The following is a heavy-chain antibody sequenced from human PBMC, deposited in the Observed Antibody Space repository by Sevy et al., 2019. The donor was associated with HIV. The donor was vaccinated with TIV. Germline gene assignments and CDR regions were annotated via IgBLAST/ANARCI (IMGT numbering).Heavy chain of an antibody. Sequence: GGSLRLSCAASGFTFTDAWMTWVRQAPGKGLEWIGRIKSKAGGETTDYAAPVKGRFTISRDDSKTTLYLQMNSLKTEDTAAYYCTWTGTMSKMDYWGQGTLVTVSS. V-gene: IGHV3-15*01. CDR3: TWTGTMSKMDY. J-gene: IGHJ4*02. CDR2: IKSKAGGETT. CDR1: GFTFTDAW. D-gene: IGHD3-3*01.